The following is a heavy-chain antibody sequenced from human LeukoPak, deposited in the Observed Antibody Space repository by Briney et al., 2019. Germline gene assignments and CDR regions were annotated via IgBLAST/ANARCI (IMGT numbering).Heavy chain of an antibody. CDR2: IYTDGSR. Sequence: SETLSLTCTVSGGSIGSRAYYWSWIRQPAGKGLEYIGRIYTDGSRNHNPSLKSRVSISMDTSNNQFSLRVTSVTAADTGVYYCASEGLALAGNFYYWGQGALVTVSS. D-gene: IGHD6-19*01. CDR3: ASEGLALAGNFYY. V-gene: IGHV4-61*02. J-gene: IGHJ4*02. CDR1: GGSIGSRAYY.